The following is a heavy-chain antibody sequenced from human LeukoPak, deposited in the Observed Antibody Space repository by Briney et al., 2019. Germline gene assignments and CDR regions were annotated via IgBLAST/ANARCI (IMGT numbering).Heavy chain of an antibody. V-gene: IGHV1-18*01. CDR2: ISAYKGNT. CDR3: ARAKDSYGYSGFDY. CDR1: GYTFTSYG. D-gene: IGHD5-18*01. Sequence: GASVKVSCKASGYTFTSYGISWVRQAPGQGLEWMGWISAYKGNTNYAQKLQGRVTMTTDTSTSTAYMELRSLRSDDTAVYYCARAKDSYGYSGFDYWGQGTLVTASS. J-gene: IGHJ4*02.